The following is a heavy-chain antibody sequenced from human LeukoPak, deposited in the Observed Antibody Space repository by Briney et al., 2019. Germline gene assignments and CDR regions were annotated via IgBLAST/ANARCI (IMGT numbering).Heavy chain of an antibody. CDR1: EFAFSTYN. CDR3: ARVAAGYSVNYFDY. CDR2: ISTGSSTT. D-gene: IGHD4-23*01. V-gene: IGHV3-48*02. Sequence: GGSLRLSCAASEFAFSTYNMNWVRQAPGKGLEWVSYISTGSSTTYYADSVKGRFTISRDKVENSLYLQMNSLRDEDMAVYYCARVAAGYSVNYFDYWGQGTLVTVPS. J-gene: IGHJ4*02.